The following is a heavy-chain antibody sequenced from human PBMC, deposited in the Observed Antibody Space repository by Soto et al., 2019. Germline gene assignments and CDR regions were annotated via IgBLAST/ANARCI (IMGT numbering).Heavy chain of an antibody. Sequence: QVPLVQSGAEVKKPGASVKVSCKASGYTFTSYAMHWVRQAPGQRLEWMGWINAGNGNTKYSQKFQGRVTITRYTAASTVYMEMSSLRAEDTAVYYWARALRGYSGYDYAYWGQGTLVTVSS. J-gene: IGHJ4*02. V-gene: IGHV1-3*01. CDR1: GYTFTSYA. CDR3: ARALRGYSGYDYAY. CDR2: INAGNGNT. D-gene: IGHD5-12*01.